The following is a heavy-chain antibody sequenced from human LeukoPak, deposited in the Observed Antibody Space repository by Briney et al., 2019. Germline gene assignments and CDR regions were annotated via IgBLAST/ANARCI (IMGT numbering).Heavy chain of an antibody. CDR1: AYTFTGHY. V-gene: IGHV1-2*02. J-gene: IGHJ4*02. CDR2: INPNSGGT. Sequence: ASVKVSCKASAYTFTGHYMHWVRQAPGQGLEWMGWINPNSGGTNYAQKFQGRVTMTRDTSITTAHMELSRLRSDDTAVYYCASLNLPDSSGYYDDWGQGTLVTVSS. CDR3: ASLNLPDSSGYYDD. D-gene: IGHD3-22*01.